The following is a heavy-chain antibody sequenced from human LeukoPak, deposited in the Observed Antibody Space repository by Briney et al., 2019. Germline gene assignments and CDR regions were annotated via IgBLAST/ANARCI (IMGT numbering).Heavy chain of an antibody. D-gene: IGHD4-17*01. CDR2: ISSSSSYI. J-gene: IGHJ4*02. Sequence: PGGSLRLSRAASGFTFSGYIMNSVRQAPGKGPECVSAISSSSSYIYYADSVKGRFTITRDNAKNSLYLQMNSLRAEDTAVDDCARDETTTVTYFDYWGQGNLVTVSS. CDR3: ARDETTTVTYFDY. CDR1: GFTFSGYI. V-gene: IGHV3-21*01.